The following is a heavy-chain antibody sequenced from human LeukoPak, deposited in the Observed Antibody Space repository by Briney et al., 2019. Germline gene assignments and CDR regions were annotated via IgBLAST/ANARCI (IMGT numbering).Heavy chain of an antibody. V-gene: IGHV1-46*01. CDR2: INPSGGST. CDR1: GYTFTSYY. Sequence: ASVKVSCKASGYTFTSYYMHWVRQAPGQGLEWMGIINPSGGSTSYAQKFQGRVTMTRDTSTSTVYMELSSLRSEDTAAYYCARDLSPPFGIWFGEWGFDYWGQGTLVTVSS. J-gene: IGHJ4*02. CDR3: ARDLSPPFGIWFGEWGFDY. D-gene: IGHD3-10*01.